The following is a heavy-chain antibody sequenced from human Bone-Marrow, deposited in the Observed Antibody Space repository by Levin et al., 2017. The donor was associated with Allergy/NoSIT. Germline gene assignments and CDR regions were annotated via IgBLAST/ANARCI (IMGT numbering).Heavy chain of an antibody. D-gene: IGHD2-21*02. J-gene: IGHJ4*02. V-gene: IGHV3-30-3*01. CDR2: ISNDGSDK. CDR1: GFTFSDYA. CDR3: ARPWTIVVVTGVPIEY. Sequence: GESLKIPCAASGFTFSDYAIHWVRQAPGKGLEWVAVISNDGSDKLYADSVKGRFTISRDNSKNTLYLQMNSLRAEDTAVYYCARPWTIVVVTGVPIEYWGQGTLVTVSS.